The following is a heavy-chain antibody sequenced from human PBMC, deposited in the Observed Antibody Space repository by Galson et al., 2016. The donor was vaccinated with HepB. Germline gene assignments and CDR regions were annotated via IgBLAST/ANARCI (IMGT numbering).Heavy chain of an antibody. CDR2: ISAYNGNT. Sequence: SVKVSCKASGYTFTTYGISWVRQAPGQGLEWMGWISAYNGNTNYAQKLQGRVTMTTDTSTSTAYMELRSLRSDDTAVYYCARDPRKIRYQLLEIYYYYYAMDVCVQGTTLTVSS. CDR1: GYTFTTYG. CDR3: ARDPRKIRYQLLEIYYYYYAMDV. D-gene: IGHD2-2*01. J-gene: IGHJ6*02. V-gene: IGHV1-18*01.